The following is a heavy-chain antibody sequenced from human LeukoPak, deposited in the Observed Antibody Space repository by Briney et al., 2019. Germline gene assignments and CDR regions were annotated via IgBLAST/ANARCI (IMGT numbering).Heavy chain of an antibody. CDR2: IHYSGST. J-gene: IGHJ5*02. V-gene: IGHV4-61*01. CDR1: GYSISSGYY. Sequence: SETLSLTCTVSGYSISSGYYWGWIRQPPGKGLEWIGYIHYSGSTNYNPSLKSRVTISVDTSKNQFSLKLSSVTAADTAVYFCARGGYDILTGYWNWFDPWGQGTLVTVSS. CDR3: ARGGYDILTGYWNWFDP. D-gene: IGHD3-9*01.